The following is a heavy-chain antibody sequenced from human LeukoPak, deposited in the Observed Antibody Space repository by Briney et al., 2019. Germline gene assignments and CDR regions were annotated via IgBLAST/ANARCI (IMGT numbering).Heavy chain of an antibody. V-gene: IGHV3-23*01. CDR3: AKGRIQLWAYYFDY. D-gene: IGHD5-18*01. Sequence: GGSLRLSCAASGFTFSNYAVSWVRRAPGKGLEWVSTISGSGGSTYYADSVKGRFTISRDNSKNTLYLQMNSLRAEDTAVYYCAKGRIQLWAYYFDYWGQGTLVTVSS. CDR1: GFTFSNYA. CDR2: ISGSGGST. J-gene: IGHJ4*02.